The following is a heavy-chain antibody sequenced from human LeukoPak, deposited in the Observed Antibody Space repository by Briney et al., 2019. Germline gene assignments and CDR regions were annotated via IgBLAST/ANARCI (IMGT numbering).Heavy chain of an antibody. CDR2: SSLNNVNK. CDR1: GYTFTSYG. Sequence: ASVKVSXKASGYTFTSYGINWLRQAPGQGLEWMGRSSLNNVNKNYIEKLQGRVTMTTDPSTSTAHMELRSLRPDDTAVYYCARDQSPLNGGYSEGEVFDCWGQGTLVTVSS. CDR3: ARDQSPLNGGYSEGEVFDC. J-gene: IGHJ4*02. D-gene: IGHD5-12*01. V-gene: IGHV1-18*01.